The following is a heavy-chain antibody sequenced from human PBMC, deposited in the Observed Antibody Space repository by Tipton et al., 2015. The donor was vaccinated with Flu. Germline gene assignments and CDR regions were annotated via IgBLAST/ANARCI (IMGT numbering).Heavy chain of an antibody. CDR3: ANGFGDFWSGYYLDY. J-gene: IGHJ4*02. CDR2: ISGSGGST. Sequence: SLRLSCAASGFTFSSYAMSWVRQAPGKGLEWVSAISGSGGSTYYADSVKGRFTISRDNSKNTLYLQMNSLRAEDTAVYYCANGFGDFWSGYYLDYWGQGTLVTVSS. CDR1: GFTFSSYA. D-gene: IGHD3-3*01. V-gene: IGHV3-23*01.